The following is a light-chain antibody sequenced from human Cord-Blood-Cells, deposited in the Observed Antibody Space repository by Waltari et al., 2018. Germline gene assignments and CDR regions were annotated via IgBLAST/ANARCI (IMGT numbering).Light chain of an antibody. CDR2: DAS. CDR1: QDISNY. V-gene: IGKV1-33*01. J-gene: IGKJ3*01. Sequence: DIQMTQSPSSLSASVGDRVTITCQASQDISNYLNWYQQKPGKAPKLLIYDASNLETGVPSRCSGSGSGTDFTFTISSLQPEDIATYYCQQYDNLRLFTFGPGTKVDIK. CDR3: QQYDNLRLFT.